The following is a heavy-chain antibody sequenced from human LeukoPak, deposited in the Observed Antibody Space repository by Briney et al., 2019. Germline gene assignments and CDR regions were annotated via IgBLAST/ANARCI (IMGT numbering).Heavy chain of an antibody. D-gene: IGHD1-26*01. CDR3: ARSSAYYNEADI. V-gene: IGHV1-46*01. J-gene: IGHJ3*02. Sequence: ASVKVSCKTSGYSFTSYYIHWVRQAPGQGLEWMAIINPSGGSTTYAQKFQGRLTMTSDTATSTVYMELSSLRSDDTAMYYCARSSAYYNEADIWGQGTMVTVST. CDR2: INPSGGST. CDR1: GYSFTSYY.